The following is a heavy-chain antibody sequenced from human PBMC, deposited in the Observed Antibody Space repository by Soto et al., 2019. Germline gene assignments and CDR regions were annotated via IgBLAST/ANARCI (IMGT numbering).Heavy chain of an antibody. Sequence: GGSLRLSRAASRFPFSSYAMSWVRQTPGKGLEWVSAISGGGGSTYYADSVKGRFTISRDNSKNTLYLQMNSLRAEDTAVYYCAKDAQAVARSEIDYWGQGSLVTVSS. CDR2: ISGGGGST. D-gene: IGHD6-19*01. CDR1: RFPFSSYA. CDR3: AKDAQAVARSEIDY. J-gene: IGHJ4*02. V-gene: IGHV3-23*01.